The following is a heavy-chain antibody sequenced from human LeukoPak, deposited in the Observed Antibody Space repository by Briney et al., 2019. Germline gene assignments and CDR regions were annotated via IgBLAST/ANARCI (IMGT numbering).Heavy chain of an antibody. CDR3: ARLVVVPAATYDY. CDR2: IIAIFGTA. D-gene: IGHD2-2*01. CDR1: GGTFISYA. V-gene: IGHV1-69*13. J-gene: IGHJ4*02. Sequence: SVKVSCKASGGTFISYAISWVRQAPGQGLEWMGGIIAIFGTANYAQKFQGRVTITADESTSTAYMELSSLRSEDTAVYYCARLVVVPAATYDYWGQGTLVTVSS.